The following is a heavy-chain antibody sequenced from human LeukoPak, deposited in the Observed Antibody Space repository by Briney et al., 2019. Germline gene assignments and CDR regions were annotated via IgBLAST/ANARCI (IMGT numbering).Heavy chain of an antibody. CDR3: ARETESNCSGGSCYYFDY. J-gene: IGHJ4*02. Sequence: KPSETLSLTCAVYGGSFSGYYWSWIRQPPGKGLEWIGEINHSGSTNYNPSLKSRVTISVDTSKNQFSLKLSSVTAADTAAYYCARETESNCSGGSCYYFDYWGQGTLVTVSS. D-gene: IGHD2-15*01. V-gene: IGHV4-34*01. CDR2: INHSGST. CDR1: GGSFSGYY.